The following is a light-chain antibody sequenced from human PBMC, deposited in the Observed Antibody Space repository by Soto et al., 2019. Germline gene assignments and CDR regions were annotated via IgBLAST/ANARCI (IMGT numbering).Light chain of an antibody. CDR3: QQRSNWPT. J-gene: IGKJ5*01. CDR1: QSVSNY. Sequence: EIVLTQSPATLSLSPGERATLSCRASQSVSNYLVWYQQKPGQAPRLLIYDASNRATGIPARFSGSGSGADFPLTISSLEPEDFAVYYCQQRSNWPTFGQGTRLEIK. CDR2: DAS. V-gene: IGKV3-11*01.